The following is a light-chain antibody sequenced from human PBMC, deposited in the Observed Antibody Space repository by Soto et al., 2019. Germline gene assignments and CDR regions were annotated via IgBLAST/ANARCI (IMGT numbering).Light chain of an antibody. J-gene: IGKJ2*01. CDR1: QSISNN. CDR3: QQYNDWPPLYT. CDR2: GAS. Sequence: EIVMTQSPGTLSVSPGERATLSCRASQSISNNLAWYQQKPGQAPRLLIYGASTRATGIAARFSGSGSGTEFTLTISSLQSEDFAVYYCQQYNDWPPLYTFGQGTKVEIK. V-gene: IGKV3-15*01.